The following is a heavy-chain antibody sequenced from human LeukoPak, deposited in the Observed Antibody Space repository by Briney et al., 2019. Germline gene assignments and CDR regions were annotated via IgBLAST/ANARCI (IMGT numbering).Heavy chain of an antibody. J-gene: IGHJ4*02. Sequence: PGGSLRLSCAVSGFTFSNYGMHWVRQASGKGLEWVSFISYDGNDDYYADSVRGRFTISRDDSENTLYLQMNTLRAEDSAVYYCARDDHKRGPWDLLFYFDYWGQGTLVTVSS. CDR3: ARDDHKRGPWDLLFYFDY. CDR1: GFTFSNYG. D-gene: IGHD1-26*01. CDR2: ISYDGNDD. V-gene: IGHV3-30*03.